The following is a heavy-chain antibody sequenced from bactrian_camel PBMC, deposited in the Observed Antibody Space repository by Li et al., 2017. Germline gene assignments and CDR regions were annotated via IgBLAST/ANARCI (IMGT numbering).Heavy chain of an antibody. V-gene: IGHV3S55*01. D-gene: IGHD2*01. J-gene: IGHJ6*01. CDR1: GLTFEGGN. CDR3: AARTRGGTWCGLLTSMYFS. CDR2: IAPDGSR. Sequence: HVQLVESGGGAVQTGGSLRLTCTAVGLTFEGGNQGWYRETPGNEFELVSSIAPDGSRWYADSVQGRFTISKDNAKNTLYLQMDSLKPEDTGMYYCAARTRGGTWCGLLTSMYFSWGQGTQVTVS.